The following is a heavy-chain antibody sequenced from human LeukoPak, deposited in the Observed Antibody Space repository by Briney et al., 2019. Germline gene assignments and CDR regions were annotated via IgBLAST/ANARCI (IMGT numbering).Heavy chain of an antibody. V-gene: IGHV3-74*01. CDR1: GFTFSSYW. J-gene: IGHJ6*04. D-gene: IGHD5-12*01. CDR2: INSDGSST. Sequence: GGSLRLSCAASGFTFSSYWMHWVRQAPGKGLVWVSRINSDGSSTSYADSVKGRFTISRDNAKNTLYLRMNSLRAEDTAVYYCARERIDSGYNYYYYGMDVWGKGTTATVSS. CDR3: ARERIDSGYNYYYYGMDV.